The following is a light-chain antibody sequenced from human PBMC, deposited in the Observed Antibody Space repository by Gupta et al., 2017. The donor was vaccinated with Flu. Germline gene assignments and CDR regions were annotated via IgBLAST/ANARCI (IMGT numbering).Light chain of an antibody. CDR3: QQSDSLPLT. V-gene: IGKV1-33*01. CDR2: DAS. J-gene: IGKJ3*01. Sequence: DIQLTQSPASLSASVGARVTFTCQASHDINNYLNWFQQKPGKAPKLLIYDASNLETGVPSRFSGSGSGTHFTLTISSLQPDDIATYYCQQSDSLPLTFGPGTKVEMK. CDR1: HDINNY.